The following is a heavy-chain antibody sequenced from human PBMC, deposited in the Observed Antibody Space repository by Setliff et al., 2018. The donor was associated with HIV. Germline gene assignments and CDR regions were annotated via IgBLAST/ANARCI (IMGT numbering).Heavy chain of an antibody. J-gene: IGHJ4*01. CDR3: AGAIPFGGEIVH. Sequence: SETLSLTCTVSGGSISSYYWSWIRQPPGKGLEWIGYIYYSGSTNYNPSLKSRVTISVDTSKNQFSLKLSSVTAGDTPVYSWAGAIPFGGEIVHWVQGALVTVFS. CDR2: IYYSGST. V-gene: IGHV4-59*01. CDR1: GGSISSYY. D-gene: IGHD3-16*02.